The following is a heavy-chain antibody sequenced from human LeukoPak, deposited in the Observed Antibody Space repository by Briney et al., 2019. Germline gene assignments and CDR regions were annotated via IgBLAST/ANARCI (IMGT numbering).Heavy chain of an antibody. J-gene: IGHJ5*02. D-gene: IGHD3-3*01. Sequence: GESLKISCKASGYAFTNYWIGWVRQMPGKGLEWMGIIYTGDSRDSGVRYSPSFQGQVTISADKSISTAYLQWSSLKASDTAMYYCARHHYDFWSGYYMFDPWGQGTLVTVSS. CDR3: ARHHYDFWSGYYMFDP. CDR1: GYAFTNYW. CDR2: IYTGDSRD. V-gene: IGHV5-51*01.